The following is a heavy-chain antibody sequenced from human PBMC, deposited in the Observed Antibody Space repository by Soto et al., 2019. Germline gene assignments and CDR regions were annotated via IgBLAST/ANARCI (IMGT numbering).Heavy chain of an antibody. D-gene: IGHD1-26*01. Sequence: QGQLVQSGAEVKKPGASVNVSCKASGYTSSIYGISWVRQAPGQGLEWMAWISGYNGNIKYAQKFQGRVTVATDTTTTGADMELRTLRSDDTAVYYCARDVSGGTYPWFFDLWGRGTLVTVSS. V-gene: IGHV1-18*04. J-gene: IGHJ2*01. CDR1: GYTSSIYG. CDR2: ISGYNGNI. CDR3: ARDVSGGTYPWFFDL.